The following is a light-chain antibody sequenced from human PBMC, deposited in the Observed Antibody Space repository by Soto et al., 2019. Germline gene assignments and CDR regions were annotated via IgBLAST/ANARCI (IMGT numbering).Light chain of an antibody. CDR1: QGVRSY. V-gene: IGKV1-6*01. CDR2: GAS. CDR3: LQNDSCPCT. Sequence: AIQMTQSPSSLSASVGDRLTITCRASQGVRSYLGWYQQKPGKAPKFLIYGASILETGIPSRFSGSGYGTEFTIIINSLPPEDRTTYFCLQNDSCPCTFGQGTKVEIK. J-gene: IGKJ1*01.